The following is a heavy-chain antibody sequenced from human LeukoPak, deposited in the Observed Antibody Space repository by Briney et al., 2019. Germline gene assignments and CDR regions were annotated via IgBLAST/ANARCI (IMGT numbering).Heavy chain of an antibody. V-gene: IGHV5-51*01. J-gene: IGHJ4*02. CDR1: GYSFTGYW. Sequence: GESLQISCKGSGYSFTGYWIGWVRQMPGKGLEWMGIIYSPSFQGQVTISADKSISTAYPQWSSLKASDTAMYYCARLSRTPGTYFDYWGQGTLVTVSS. CDR2: IY. D-gene: IGHD1-14*01. CDR3: ARLSRTPGTYFDY.